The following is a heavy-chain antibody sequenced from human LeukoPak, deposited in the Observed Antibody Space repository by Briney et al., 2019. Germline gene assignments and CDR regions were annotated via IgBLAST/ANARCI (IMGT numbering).Heavy chain of an antibody. CDR2: IYSGGST. Sequence: PGGSLRLSCAASGFTVSSNYMSWVRQAPGKGLEWVSVIYSGGSTYYAVSVKGRFTISRDNSKNTLYLQMNSLRAEDTAVYYCASRYCSSTSCYGGGAFDIWGQGTMVTVSS. V-gene: IGHV3-66*01. CDR3: ASRYCSSTSCYGGGAFDI. D-gene: IGHD2-2*01. CDR1: GFTVSSNY. J-gene: IGHJ3*02.